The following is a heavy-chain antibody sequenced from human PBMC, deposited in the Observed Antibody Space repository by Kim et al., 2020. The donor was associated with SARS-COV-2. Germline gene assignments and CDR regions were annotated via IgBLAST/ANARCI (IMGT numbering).Heavy chain of an antibody. CDR2: IYYSGST. CDR3: ARRSGRRTNLLLWFGGDYYYGMDV. D-gene: IGHD3-10*01. V-gene: IGHV4-39*01. CDR1: GGSISSSSYY. Sequence: SETLSLTCTVSGGSISSSSYYWGWIRQPPGKGLEWIGSIYYSGSTYYNPSLKSRVTISVDTSKNQFSLKLSSVTAADTAVYYCARRSGRRTNLLLWFGGDYYYGMDVWGQGTTVTVSS. J-gene: IGHJ6*02.